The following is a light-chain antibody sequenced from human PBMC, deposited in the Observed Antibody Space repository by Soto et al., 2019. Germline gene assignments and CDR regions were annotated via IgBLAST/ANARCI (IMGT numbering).Light chain of an antibody. V-gene: IGKV3-15*01. Sequence: EIVLTQSPGTLSLYPGERATLSCRASQSVSSSSLAWYQQRPGQAPRLLVYGASTRASGIPPRFSGSGSGTDFTLTISSLQSEDFAVYYCQQLNYWPRITFGQRTRLENK. CDR2: GAS. CDR3: QQLNYWPRIT. CDR1: QSVSSS. J-gene: IGKJ5*01.